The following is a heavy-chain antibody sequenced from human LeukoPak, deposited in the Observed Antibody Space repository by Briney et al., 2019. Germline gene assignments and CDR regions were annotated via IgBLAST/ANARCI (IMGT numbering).Heavy chain of an antibody. J-gene: IGHJ4*02. CDR1: GASFVGRH. D-gene: IGHD1-7*01. CDR3: ARGRANWDYDFDF. V-gene: IGHV4-34*01. CDR2: ASHAGIT. Sequence: PSETLSLTCAVYGASFVGRHWSWIRQPPRKGLEWLGEASHAGITNYNPSLKSRVPISVDTSKDQFSLKLASVTAADTAIYYCARGRANWDYDFDFWGPGTLVTVSS.